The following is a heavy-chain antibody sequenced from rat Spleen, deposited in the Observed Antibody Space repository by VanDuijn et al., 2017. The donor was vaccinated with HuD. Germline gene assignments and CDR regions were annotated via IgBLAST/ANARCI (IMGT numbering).Heavy chain of an antibody. CDR2: ISPRGDNT. Sequence: EVQLVESGGGLVQPGRSLKLSCAASGFTFSNFAMHWIRQAPTKGLEWVAFISPRGDNTNYRDSVKGRFTISRDNAKSTLYLQMDSLRSEDTATYYCTTDNNYFDCWGQGVMVTVSS. J-gene: IGHJ2*01. CDR3: TTDNNYFDC. V-gene: IGHV5-19*01. CDR1: GFTFSNFA. D-gene: IGHD1-10*01.